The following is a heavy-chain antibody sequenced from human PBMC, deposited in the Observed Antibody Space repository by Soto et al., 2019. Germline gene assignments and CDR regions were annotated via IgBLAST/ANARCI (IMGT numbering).Heavy chain of an antibody. CDR2: IDPSDSYT. Sequence: LGGSLKIYCKCPGYSFTSYWFSWVRQMPGKGLEWMGSIDPSDSYTNYSPPFQGHVTLSADKSISTASLQWSSLKASDTAMYYCATPIRAVAGTSYYDGIDVWGQGTTVTVSS. CDR3: ATPIRAVAGTSYYDGIDV. V-gene: IGHV5-10-1*01. D-gene: IGHD6-19*01. J-gene: IGHJ6*02. CDR1: GYSFTSYW.